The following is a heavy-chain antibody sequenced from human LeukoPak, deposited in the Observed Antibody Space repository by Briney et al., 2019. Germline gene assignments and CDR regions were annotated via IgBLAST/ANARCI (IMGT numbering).Heavy chain of an antibody. V-gene: IGHV4-34*01. CDR2: INHSGST. CDR3: ARRVSSSWYMYYFDY. J-gene: IGHJ4*02. Sequence: SETLSLTCAVYGVSFSGYYWSWIRQPPGKGLEWIGEINHSGSTNYNPSLKSRVTISVDTSKNQFSLKLSSVTAADTAVYYCARRVSSSWYMYYFDYWGQGTLVTVSS. D-gene: IGHD6-13*01. CDR1: GVSFSGYY.